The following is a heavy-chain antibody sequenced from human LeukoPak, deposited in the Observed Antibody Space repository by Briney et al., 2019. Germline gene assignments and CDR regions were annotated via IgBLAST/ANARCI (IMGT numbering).Heavy chain of an antibody. J-gene: IGHJ6*02. CDR1: GFTFSSYS. D-gene: IGHD5-24*01. CDR2: ISSSSSYI. Sequence: KAGGSLRLSCAASGFTFSSYSMNWVRQAPGKGLEWVSSISSSSSYIYYADSVKGRFTISRDNAKNSLYLQMNSLRAEDTAVYYCAREEMTPYGMDVWGQGTTVTVSS. CDR3: AREEMTPYGMDV. V-gene: IGHV3-21*01.